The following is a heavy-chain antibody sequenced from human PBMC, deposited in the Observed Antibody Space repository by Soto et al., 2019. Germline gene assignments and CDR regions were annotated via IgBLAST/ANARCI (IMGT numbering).Heavy chain of an antibody. CDR1: GGSISSSNYY. V-gene: IGHV4-39*01. D-gene: IGHD3-16*01. Sequence: SETLSLTCTVSGGSISSSNYYWGWIRQPPGKGLEWIGSIYYSGSTSYNSSLKSRVTISVDTSKNHFSRRLSSVTAADTAVYYCASPTLGAFDIWGLGTLVTVSS. J-gene: IGHJ3*02. CDR2: IYYSGST. CDR3: ASPTLGAFDI.